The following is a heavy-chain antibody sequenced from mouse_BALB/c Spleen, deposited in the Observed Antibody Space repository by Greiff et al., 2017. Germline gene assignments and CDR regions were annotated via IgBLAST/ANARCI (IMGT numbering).Heavy chain of an antibody. Sequence: EVKLMESGGGLVQPGGSLKLSCAASGFTFSSYGMSWVRQTPDKRLELVATINSNGGSTYYPDSVKGRFTISRDNAKNTLYLQMSSLKSEDTAMYYCARAFYLYYAMDYWGQGTSVTVSS. CDR3: ARAFYLYYAMDY. J-gene: IGHJ4*01. CDR1: GFTFSSYG. V-gene: IGHV5-6-3*01. D-gene: IGHD2-3*01. CDR2: INSNGGST.